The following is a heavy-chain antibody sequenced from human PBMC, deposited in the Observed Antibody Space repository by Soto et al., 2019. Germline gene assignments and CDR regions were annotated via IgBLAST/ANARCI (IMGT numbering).Heavy chain of an antibody. CDR3: ATELFTMVRGVQKPVDY. V-gene: IGHV1-24*01. Sequence: ASVKVSCKVSGYTLTELSMHWVRQAPGKGLEWMGGFDPEDGETIYAQKFQGRVTMTEDTSTDTAYMELSSLRSEDTAVYYCATELFTMVRGVQKPVDYWGQGPLVTVSS. D-gene: IGHD3-10*01. CDR2: FDPEDGET. J-gene: IGHJ4*02. CDR1: GYTLTELS.